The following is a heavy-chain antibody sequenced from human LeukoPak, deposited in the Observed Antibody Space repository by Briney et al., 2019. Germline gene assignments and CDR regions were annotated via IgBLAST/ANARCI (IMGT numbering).Heavy chain of an antibody. Sequence: SETLSLTCGVSGTSFTSYYWSWIRQTPGKGLEWIGEVNHSGYTNMNPSLKSRVTISVDTSENQFSLMMTSVTAADTAVYFCASMTTGHDYWGQGTLVTVSS. D-gene: IGHD4-17*01. CDR3: ASMTTGHDY. CDR1: GTSFTSYY. J-gene: IGHJ4*02. V-gene: IGHV4-34*01. CDR2: VNHSGYT.